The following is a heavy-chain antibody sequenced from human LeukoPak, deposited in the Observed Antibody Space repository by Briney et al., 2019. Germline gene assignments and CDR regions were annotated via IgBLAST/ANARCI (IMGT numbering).Heavy chain of an antibody. V-gene: IGHV3-11*01. CDR1: GFTFNDYY. J-gene: IGHJ5*02. CDR2: INIGGTNT. CDR3: ATDGAGFDT. Sequence: EGSLRLSCAASGFTFNDYYMSWVRQAPGKGLEWLSYINIGGTNTHYADSVKGRFTISRDNAKKSLYLEMNNLRAEDTAVYYCATDGAGFDTWGQGVLVTVSS.